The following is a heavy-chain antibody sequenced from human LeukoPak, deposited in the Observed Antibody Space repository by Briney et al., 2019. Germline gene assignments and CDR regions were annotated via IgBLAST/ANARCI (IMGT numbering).Heavy chain of an antibody. D-gene: IGHD3-22*01. Sequence: SETLSPTCTVSGGSISSSSYYWGWIRQPPGKGLEWIGSIYYSGSTYYNPSLKSRVTISVDTSKNQFSLKLSTVTAADTAVYYCARNLHYYDSSRLTTFDYWGQGTLVTVSS. CDR1: GGSISSSSYY. V-gene: IGHV4-39*01. CDR2: IYYSGST. CDR3: ARNLHYYDSSRLTTFDY. J-gene: IGHJ4*02.